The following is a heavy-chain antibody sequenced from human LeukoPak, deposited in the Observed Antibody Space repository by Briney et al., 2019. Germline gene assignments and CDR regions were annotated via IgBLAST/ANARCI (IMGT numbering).Heavy chain of an antibody. Sequence: SETLSLTCAVYGGSFSGYYWSWIRQPPGKGLEWIGEINHSGSTNYNPSLKSRVTISVDTSKNQFSLKLSSVTAADTAVYYCASYSVNWGQGTLVTVSS. J-gene: IGHJ4*02. CDR2: INHSGST. V-gene: IGHV4-34*01. CDR1: GGSFSGYY. CDR3: ASYSVN. D-gene: IGHD5/OR15-5a*01.